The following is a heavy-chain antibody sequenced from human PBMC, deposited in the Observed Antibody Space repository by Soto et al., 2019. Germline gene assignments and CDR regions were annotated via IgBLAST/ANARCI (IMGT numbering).Heavy chain of an antibody. CDR1: GYTFTGYY. D-gene: IGHD3-3*01. CDR2: INPNSGNT. CDR3: AIQSSYYDFWSGYYFDY. Sequence: ASVKVSCKASGYTFTGYYMHWVRQAPGQGLEWMGWINPNSGNTNYAQKFQGWVTMTRDTSISTAYMELSRLRSEDTAVYYCAIQSSYYDFWSGYYFDYWGQGTLVTVSS. V-gene: IGHV1-2*04. J-gene: IGHJ4*02.